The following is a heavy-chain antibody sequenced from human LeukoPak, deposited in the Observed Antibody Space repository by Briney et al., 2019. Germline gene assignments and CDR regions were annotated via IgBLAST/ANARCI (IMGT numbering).Heavy chain of an antibody. CDR3: ARARVIPASFDD. J-gene: IGHJ4*02. V-gene: IGHV4-61*02. D-gene: IGHD3-16*02. Sequence: SQTLSLTCTVSGGSITFGSYYWTWIRQPAGKGLEWIGRIYTSGRTFYNPSLKSRVTISMDTSMNQFSLRLNSVTAADTAVNYCARARVIPASFDDWGQGTLVTVSS. CDR1: GGSITFGSYY. CDR2: IYTSGRT.